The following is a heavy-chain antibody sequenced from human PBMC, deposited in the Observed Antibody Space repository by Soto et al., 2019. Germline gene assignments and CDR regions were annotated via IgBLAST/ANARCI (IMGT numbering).Heavy chain of an antibody. D-gene: IGHD3-22*01. CDR2: IYYSGST. Sequence: SETLSLTCTVSGGSISSYYWSWIRQPPGKGLEWIGYIYYSGSTNYNPSLKSRVTISVDTSKNQFSLKLSSVTAADTAVYYCARVSKFYYDSSGYPPYFDYWGRGTLVTVSS. CDR3: ARVSKFYYDSSGYPPYFDY. J-gene: IGHJ4*02. V-gene: IGHV4-59*01. CDR1: GGSISSYY.